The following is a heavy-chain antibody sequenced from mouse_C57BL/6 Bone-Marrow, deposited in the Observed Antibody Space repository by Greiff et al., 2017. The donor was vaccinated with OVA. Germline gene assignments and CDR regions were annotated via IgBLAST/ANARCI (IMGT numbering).Heavy chain of an antibody. J-gene: IGHJ2*01. D-gene: IGHD1-1*01. CDR3: TTFITTVVAPDY. Sequence: VQLQQPGAELVRPGASVKLSCTASGFNIKDDYMHWVKQRPEQGLEWIGWIDPENGDTEYASKFQGKATITADTSSNTAYLQLSSLTSEDTAVYYCTTFITTVVAPDYWGQGTTLTVSS. V-gene: IGHV14-4*01. CDR1: GFNIKDDY. CDR2: IDPENGDT.